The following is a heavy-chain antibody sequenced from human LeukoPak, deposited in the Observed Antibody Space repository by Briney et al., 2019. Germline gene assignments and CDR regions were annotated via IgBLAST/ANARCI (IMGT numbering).Heavy chain of an antibody. J-gene: IGHJ4*02. CDR2: ISGSGGYT. D-gene: IGHD5-18*01. V-gene: IGHV3-23*01. CDR3: AKLSAYSYGDKGD. CDR1: GSTFSSYA. Sequence: GGSLRLSCAASGSTFSSYALSWVRQAPGKGLEWVSAISGSGGYTYYADSVKGRFTISRDNSKNTLYLQMNSLRAEDTAVYYCAKLSAYSYGDKGDWGQGTLVTVSS.